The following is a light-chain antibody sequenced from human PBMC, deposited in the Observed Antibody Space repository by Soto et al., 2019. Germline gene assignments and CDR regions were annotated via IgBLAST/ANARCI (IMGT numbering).Light chain of an antibody. Sequence: DIQMTQSPSTLSASVGDRVTISCRASQPISNWLAWYQQKPGKAPKLLIYDSSSLETGVPPRFSGTGSGTQYTRAISSLQPDDSATYYCQQYNSDQNTFGQGTRLQI. CDR2: DSS. CDR1: QPISNW. V-gene: IGKV1-5*01. J-gene: IGKJ2*01. CDR3: QQYNSDQNT.